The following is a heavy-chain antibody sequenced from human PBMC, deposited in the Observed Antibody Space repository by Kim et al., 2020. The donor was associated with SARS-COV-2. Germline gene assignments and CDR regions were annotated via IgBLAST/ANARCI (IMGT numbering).Heavy chain of an antibody. CDR2: INHSGST. V-gene: IGHV4-34*01. J-gene: IGHJ5*02. CDR3: ARGPDIVVVPAAMGRANWFDP. D-gene: IGHD2-2*01. Sequence: SETLSLTCAVYGGSFSGYYWSWIRQPPGKGLEWIGEINHSGSTNYNPSLKSRVTISVDTSKNQFSLKLSSVTAADTAVYYCARGPDIVVVPAAMGRANWFDPWGQGTLVTVSS. CDR1: GGSFSGYY.